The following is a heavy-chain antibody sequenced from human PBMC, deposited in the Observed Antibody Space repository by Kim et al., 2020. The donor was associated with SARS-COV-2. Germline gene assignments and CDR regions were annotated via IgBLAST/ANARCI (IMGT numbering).Heavy chain of an antibody. Sequence: NPTLKSRAPISEATAKNQFSLKLSSVTAADTAVYYCARGCYYDSSGYCRYWGQGTLVTVSS. D-gene: IGHD3-22*01. J-gene: IGHJ4*02. CDR3: ARGCYYDSSGYCRY. V-gene: IGHV4-34*04.